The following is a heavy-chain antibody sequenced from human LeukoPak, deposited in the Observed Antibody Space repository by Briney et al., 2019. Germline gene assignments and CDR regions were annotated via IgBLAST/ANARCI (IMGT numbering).Heavy chain of an antibody. V-gene: IGHV3-21*01. J-gene: IGHJ6*03. Sequence: PGGSLRLSCAASGFTFRSYSLNWVRQAPGKGLEWVSSISSSSTYISYADSLKGRFTIFRDNAKNSLYLEMNSYLAEDTAVYYCARFGGTGYYMDVWGKGTTVTVSS. D-gene: IGHD2-15*01. CDR3: ARFGGTGYYMDV. CDR1: GFTFRSYS. CDR2: ISSSSTYI.